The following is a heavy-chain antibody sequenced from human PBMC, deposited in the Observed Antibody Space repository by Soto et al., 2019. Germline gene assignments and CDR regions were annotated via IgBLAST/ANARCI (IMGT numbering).Heavy chain of an antibody. V-gene: IGHV4-4*02. CDR1: GGSISSGNW. CDR3: ARLVYDSRLNYLYFDH. D-gene: IGHD3-22*01. J-gene: IGHJ4*02. Sequence: SETLSLTCAVSGGSISSGNWRSWVRQPPGKGLEWIAEVYNDGSANYHPSLESRATISVDRSKNQFSLRLSSVTAADTGKYYCARLVYDSRLNYLYFDHWGQGTLVTVSS. CDR2: VYNDGSA.